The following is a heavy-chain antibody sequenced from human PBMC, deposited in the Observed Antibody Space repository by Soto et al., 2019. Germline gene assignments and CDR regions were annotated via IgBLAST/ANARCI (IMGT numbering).Heavy chain of an antibody. CDR1: GGSISSSGYY. J-gene: IGHJ1*01. V-gene: IGHV4-39*01. CDR2: IYYTGTT. Sequence: SSETLSLTCTVSGGSISSSGYYWGWIRQPPGKGLEWVGTIYYTGTTYYNPSLKTRLTISVDTSKNQFSLKLSSVTAADTAVYFCARYYDSSDRPYFHHWGQGMLVTVSS. D-gene: IGHD3-22*01. CDR3: ARYYDSSDRPYFHH.